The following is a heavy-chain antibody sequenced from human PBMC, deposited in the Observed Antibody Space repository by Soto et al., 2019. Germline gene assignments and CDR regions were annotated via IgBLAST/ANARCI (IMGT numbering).Heavy chain of an antibody. CDR3: ARANSSTWYKLEYKWFDP. J-gene: IGHJ5*02. V-gene: IGHV4-59*01. Sequence: SETLSLTCTVSGASINDFYWSWIRQTPGKGLEWVGFMYYSETTKYNPSLKGRVNMSLDTSKNQVSLHLRSVTAADTAVYYCARANSSTWYKLEYKWFDPWGQGTQVTVSS. CDR1: GASINDFY. D-gene: IGHD6-13*01. CDR2: MYYSETT.